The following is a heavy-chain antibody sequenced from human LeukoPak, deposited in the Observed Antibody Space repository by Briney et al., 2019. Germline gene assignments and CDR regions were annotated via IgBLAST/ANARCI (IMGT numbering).Heavy chain of an antibody. J-gene: IGHJ3*02. CDR3: ARDSSGSYYSDAFDI. V-gene: IGHV3-7*01. CDR2: IKQDGSEK. Sequence: QPSETLSLTCTVSGGSISSYYWSWIRQPPGKGLEWVANIKQDGSEKYYVDSVKGRFTISRDNAKNSLYLQMNSLRAEDTAVYYCARDSSGSYYSDAFDIWGQGTMVTVSS. D-gene: IGHD1-26*01. CDR1: GGSISSYY.